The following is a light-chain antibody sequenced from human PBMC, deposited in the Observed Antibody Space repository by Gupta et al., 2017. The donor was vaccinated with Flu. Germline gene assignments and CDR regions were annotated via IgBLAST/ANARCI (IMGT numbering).Light chain of an antibody. CDR2: EVS. J-gene: IGLJ1*01. V-gene: IGLV2-14*01. Sequence: TRSDIGDYKYVSWYQQFPGKAPNLIIYEVSYRPARVSSRFSGSKSGNTASLTISGLQAEDEADYYCSSYTTSNTLVFGIGTQVTVL. CDR1: RSDIGDYKY. CDR3: SSYTTSNTLV.